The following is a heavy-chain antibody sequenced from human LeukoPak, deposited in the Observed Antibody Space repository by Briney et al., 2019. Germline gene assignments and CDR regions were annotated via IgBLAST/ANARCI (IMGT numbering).Heavy chain of an antibody. V-gene: IGHV4-59*01. Sequence: PSETLSLTCTVSGGSISSYYWNRIRQPPGKGLGWIGYIYYSGSTNYNPSLKSRVTISVDTSKNQFPLKLSSVTAADTAVYYCAGRLWRRDGYNLSAFDIWGQGTMVTVSS. CDR3: AGRLWRRDGYNLSAFDI. CDR2: IYYSGST. D-gene: IGHD5-24*01. CDR1: GGSISSYY. J-gene: IGHJ3*02.